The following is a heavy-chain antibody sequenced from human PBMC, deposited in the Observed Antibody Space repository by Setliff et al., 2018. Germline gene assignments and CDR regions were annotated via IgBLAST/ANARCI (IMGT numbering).Heavy chain of an antibody. D-gene: IGHD2-15*01. CDR1: GFTFSSYG. CDR3: ARDLGSPNYY. CDR2: IRYDGSNK. V-gene: IGHV3-30*02. Sequence: GGSLRLSCAASGFTFSSYGMHWVRQAPGKGLEWVAFIRYDGSNKYYADSVKGRFTISRDNAKNSLYLQMNSLRAEDTAVYYCARDLGSPNYYWGQGTLVTVSS. J-gene: IGHJ4*02.